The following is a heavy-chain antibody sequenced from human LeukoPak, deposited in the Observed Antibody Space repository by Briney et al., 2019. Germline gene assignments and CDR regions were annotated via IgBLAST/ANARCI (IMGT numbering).Heavy chain of an antibody. V-gene: IGHV3-23*01. CDR1: GFTFINYV. J-gene: IGHJ4*02. CDR2: ISGNGATT. CDR3: VKVSNSELNMFFDN. D-gene: IGHD4-11*01. Sequence: GGSLRLSCAASGFTFINYVLNWVRQAPGRGLEWVSTISGNGATTHYVDSVKGRFTISRDNSKNTLFLQMDSLRAEDTAVYHCVKVSNSELNMFFDNWGQGTLVTVSS.